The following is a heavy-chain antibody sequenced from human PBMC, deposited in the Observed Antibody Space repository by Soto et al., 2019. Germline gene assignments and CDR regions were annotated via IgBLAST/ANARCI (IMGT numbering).Heavy chain of an antibody. Sequence: GGSLRLSCAASGFTFSSYGMHWVRQAPGKGLEWVAVISYDGSSKYYADSVKGRFTISRDNSKNTLYLQMNSLRAEDTAVYYCAKDLMPTAAAVLWYFVYWGQVTLVTVTS. CDR2: ISYDGSSK. J-gene: IGHJ4*02. D-gene: IGHD6-13*01. V-gene: IGHV3-30*18. CDR1: GFTFSSYG. CDR3: AKDLMPTAAAVLWYFVY.